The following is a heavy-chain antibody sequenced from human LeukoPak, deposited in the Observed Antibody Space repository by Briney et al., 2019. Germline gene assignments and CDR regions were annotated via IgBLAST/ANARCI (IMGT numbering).Heavy chain of an antibody. V-gene: IGHV4-59*01. Sequence: PETLSLTCAVYGGSFSGYYWSWIRQPPGKGLEWIGYIYYSGSTNYNPSLKSRVTISVDTSKNQFSLKLSSVSAADTAVYYCARGLLRLGELFDYWGQGTLVTVSS. CDR2: IYYSGST. CDR1: GGSFSGYY. CDR3: ARGLLRLGELFDY. J-gene: IGHJ4*02. D-gene: IGHD3-16*01.